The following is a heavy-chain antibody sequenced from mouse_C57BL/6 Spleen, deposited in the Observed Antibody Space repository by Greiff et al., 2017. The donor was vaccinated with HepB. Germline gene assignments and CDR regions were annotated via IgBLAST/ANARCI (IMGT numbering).Heavy chain of an antibody. CDR1: GYSITSGYY. D-gene: IGHD2-1*01. CDR3: ARVGKHWYFDV. V-gene: IGHV3-6*01. J-gene: IGHJ1*03. Sequence: EVQLQQSGPGLVKPSQSLSLTCSVTGYSITSGYYWNWIRQFPGNKLEWMGYISYDGSNNYNPSLKNRISITRDTSKNQFFLKLNSVTTEDTATYYCARVGKHWYFDVWGTGTTVTVSS. CDR2: ISYDGSN.